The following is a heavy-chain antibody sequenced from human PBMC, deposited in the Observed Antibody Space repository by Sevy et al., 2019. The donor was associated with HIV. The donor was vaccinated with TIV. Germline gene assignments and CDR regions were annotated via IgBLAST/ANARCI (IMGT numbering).Heavy chain of an antibody. D-gene: IGHD3-22*01. CDR3: ARCLYYYDSSGYLWYFDY. V-gene: IGHV3-11*01. Sequence: GGSLRLSCAASGFTFSDYYMSWIRQAPGKGLEWVSYISSSGSTIYYADSVKGRFTISRDNAKNSLYLQMNSLRAEDTAVYYCARCLYYYDSSGYLWYFDYWCQGTLVTVSS. CDR2: ISSSGSTI. J-gene: IGHJ4*02. CDR1: GFTFSDYY.